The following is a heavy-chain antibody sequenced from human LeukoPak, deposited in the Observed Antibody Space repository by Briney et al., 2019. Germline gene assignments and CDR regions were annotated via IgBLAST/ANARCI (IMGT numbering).Heavy chain of an antibody. CDR3: ARGGGYASPIGY. D-gene: IGHD5-12*01. V-gene: IGHV4-59*01. Sequence: SETLSLTCTLSGGSISTYYWSWIRQPPGKGLEWIGYIYHSGSTNYNPSLKSRVTISVDTSKNQFSLKLSSATAADTAVYYCARGGGYASPIGYWGQGALVTVSS. J-gene: IGHJ4*02. CDR1: GGSISTYY. CDR2: IYHSGST.